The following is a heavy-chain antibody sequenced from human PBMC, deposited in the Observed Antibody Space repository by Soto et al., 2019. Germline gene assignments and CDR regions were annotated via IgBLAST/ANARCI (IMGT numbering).Heavy chain of an antibody. Sequence: PGGSLRLSCSVFGFTFSSYAMHWVRQAPGKGLEWVAVIWYDGSNKYYADSVKGRFTISRDNSKNTLYLQMNSLRAEDTAVYYCARSGDYDFWSGYWAHFDYWGQGTLVTVSS. CDR1: GFTFSSYA. J-gene: IGHJ4*02. D-gene: IGHD3-3*01. V-gene: IGHV3-33*08. CDR2: IWYDGSNK. CDR3: ARSGDYDFWSGYWAHFDY.